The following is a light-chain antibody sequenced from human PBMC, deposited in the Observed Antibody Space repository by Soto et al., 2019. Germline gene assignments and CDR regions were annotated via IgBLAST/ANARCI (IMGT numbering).Light chain of an antibody. CDR3: QQYNSYSIT. V-gene: IGKV1-5*01. Sequence: DIEMTQSPSTLSSSVGDIFTITCRASQSISSWLAWYQQKPGKAPKLLIYDASSLESGVPSRFSGSGSGTEFTLTISSLQPDDFATYYCQQYNSYSITFGQGTRLEIK. J-gene: IGKJ5*01. CDR2: DAS. CDR1: QSISSW.